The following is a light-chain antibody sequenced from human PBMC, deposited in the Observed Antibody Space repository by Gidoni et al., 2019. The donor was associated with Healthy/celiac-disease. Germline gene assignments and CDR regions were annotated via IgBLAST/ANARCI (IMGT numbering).Light chain of an antibody. CDR2: GNS. J-gene: IGLJ1*01. Sequence: QSVLTQPPSVSEAPGQRVTISCTGSSSNIGAGYDVHWYQKLPGTAPKLLIFGNSNRPSGVPDRFSGSKSGTSASLAITGLQAEDEADYYCQSYDSSLSGYVFGTGTKVTVL. CDR1: SSNIGAGYD. CDR3: QSYDSSLSGYV. V-gene: IGLV1-40*01.